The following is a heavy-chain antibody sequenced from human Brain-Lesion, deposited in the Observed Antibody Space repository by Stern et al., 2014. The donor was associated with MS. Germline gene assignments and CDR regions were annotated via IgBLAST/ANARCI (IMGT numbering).Heavy chain of an antibody. J-gene: IGHJ4*02. CDR3: AKDRQWLTYFFDY. V-gene: IGHV3-30*18. D-gene: IGHD3-22*01. Sequence: VQLVESGGGVVQPGRPLRLSCAASGFTFRSFGMPWVRQAPGKGLEWVAVISYDGSNKYYADSVKGRFTISRDNSKNTLYMQMNSLRAEDTAVYYCAKDRQWLTYFFDYWGQGSLVTVSS. CDR2: ISYDGSNK. CDR1: GFTFRSFG.